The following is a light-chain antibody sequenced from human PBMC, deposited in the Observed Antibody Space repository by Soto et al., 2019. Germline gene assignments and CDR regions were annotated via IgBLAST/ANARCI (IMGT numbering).Light chain of an antibody. CDR2: GAS. J-gene: IGKJ5*01. CDR1: QSVRSN. Sequence: EIVMTQSPATLSVSPGERATLSCRASQSVRSNLAWYQQKPGQAPRLLIYGASTRATGIPARFSGSGSGTEFTLTISSLQSEDFAVFYCQYDNWPITFGQGTRLEIK. V-gene: IGKV3-15*01. CDR3: QYDNWPIT.